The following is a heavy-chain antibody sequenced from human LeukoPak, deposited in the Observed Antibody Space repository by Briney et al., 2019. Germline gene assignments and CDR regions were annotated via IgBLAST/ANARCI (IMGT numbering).Heavy chain of an antibody. CDR1: GYIFPSYF. Sequence: ASVKVSCKASGYIFPSYFMHWVRQAPGLGLEWMGIINPTGGSTTYAQKFQGRVTMTRDTSTSTVYMELSSLRSDDTAVYYCARTAARRFDYWGQGTLVTVSS. CDR3: ARTAARRFDY. J-gene: IGHJ4*02. V-gene: IGHV1-46*01. D-gene: IGHD6-6*01. CDR2: INPTGGST.